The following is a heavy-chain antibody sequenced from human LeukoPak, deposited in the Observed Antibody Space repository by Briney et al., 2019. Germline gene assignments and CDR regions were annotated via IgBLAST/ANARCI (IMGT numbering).Heavy chain of an antibody. V-gene: IGHV4-59*08. J-gene: IGHJ3*02. Sequence: SETLSLTCTVSGGSISSYYWSWIRQPPGKGLERIGYIYYSGSTNYSPSLKSRVTISVDTSKNQFSLKLSSVTAADTAVYYCARRSITMIVGFDIWGQGTMVTVSS. CDR3: ARRSITMIVGFDI. CDR1: GGSISSYY. CDR2: IYYSGST. D-gene: IGHD3-22*01.